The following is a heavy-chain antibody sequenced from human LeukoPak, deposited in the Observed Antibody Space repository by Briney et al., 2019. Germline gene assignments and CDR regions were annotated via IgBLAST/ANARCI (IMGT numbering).Heavy chain of an antibody. J-gene: IGHJ4*02. CDR2: VSYDGTYK. V-gene: IGHV3-30*14. CDR1: GFTFSTFA. D-gene: IGHD3-10*01. CDR3: AREAGKYSTAPPYYCDF. Sequence: GRSLRLSCAASGFTFSTFAMHWVRQAPGKGLGWLAVVSYDGTYKYYADFVTGRFTISRDNSKNTVHLQINSLRPEDSATYYCAREAGKYSTAPPYYCDFWGQGTLVTVSS.